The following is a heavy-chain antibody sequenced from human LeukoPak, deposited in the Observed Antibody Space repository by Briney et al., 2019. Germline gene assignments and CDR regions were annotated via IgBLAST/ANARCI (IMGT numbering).Heavy chain of an antibody. CDR1: GFTFSIYA. J-gene: IGHJ5*02. CDR3: AKAPREYCSSTSCPNWIDA. CDR2: ISASGGTT. D-gene: IGHD2-2*01. V-gene: IGHV3-23*01. Sequence: PGGSLRLSCAASGFTFSIYAMSWVRQAPGKGLEWVSAISASGGTTYYADSVKGRFTISRDNSKNTLYLQTSSLRAEDTAVYYCAKAPREYCSSTSCPNWIDAWGQGTLVTVSS.